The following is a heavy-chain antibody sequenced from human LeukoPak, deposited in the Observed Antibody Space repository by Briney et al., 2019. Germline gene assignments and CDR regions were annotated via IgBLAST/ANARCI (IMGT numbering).Heavy chain of an antibody. D-gene: IGHD3-22*01. J-gene: IGHJ5*02. CDR2: INHSGST. CDR3: AKRITMIVVVKGSWFDP. V-gene: IGHV4-34*01. Sequence: SETLSLTCAVYGGSFSGYYWSWIRQPPGKGLEWIGEINHSGSTNYNPSLKSRVTISVDTSKNQFSLKLSSVTAADTAVYYCAKRITMIVVVKGSWFDPWGQGTLVTVSS. CDR1: GGSFSGYY.